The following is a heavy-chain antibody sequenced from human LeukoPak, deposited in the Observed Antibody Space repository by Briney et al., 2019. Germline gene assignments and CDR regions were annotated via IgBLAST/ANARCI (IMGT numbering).Heavy chain of an antibody. CDR1: RFTFSSYG. Sequence: GGSLRLSCAASRFTFSSYGMSWVRQAPGKGLEWVSTISGSGGNTYYADSVKGRFTISRHNSKNTLYLQMNSLSAEDTAVYYCTRRVGRYSYGYDNWGQGTLVTVSS. CDR2: ISGSGGNT. CDR3: TRRVGRYSYGYDN. J-gene: IGHJ4*02. V-gene: IGHV3-23*01. D-gene: IGHD5-18*01.